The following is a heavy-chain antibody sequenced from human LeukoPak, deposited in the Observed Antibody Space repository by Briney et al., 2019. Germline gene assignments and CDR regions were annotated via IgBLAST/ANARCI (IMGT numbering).Heavy chain of an antibody. D-gene: IGHD3-16*01. CDR1: RGSISSYY. CDR2: IYTTGSI. V-gene: IGHV4-4*07. CDR3: ARPSPHPRGFWFDP. J-gene: IGHJ5*02. Sequence: SETLSLTCTVSRGSISSYYWSWIPQPAGKGLEWIGRIYTTGSINYNPSLKSRVTISVDTSKNQFSLKLSSVTAADTAVYYCARPSPHPRGFWFDPWGQGTLVTVSS.